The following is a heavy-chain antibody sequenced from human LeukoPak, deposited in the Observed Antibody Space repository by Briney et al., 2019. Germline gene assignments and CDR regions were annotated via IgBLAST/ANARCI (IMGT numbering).Heavy chain of an antibody. CDR2: VKSLGDT. V-gene: IGHV3-23*01. D-gene: IGHD2-8*01. Sequence: GVSLRLSCEASGFALRKYAMSWVRRAPGKGLEWVSSVKSLGDTHYADSVKGRFTISRDNSEDTVYLQMNSLRVEDTAIYFCARCMVLRQGWCNWFDPWGQGTLVTVSS. CDR3: ARCMVLRQGWCNWFDP. J-gene: IGHJ5*02. CDR1: GFALRKYA.